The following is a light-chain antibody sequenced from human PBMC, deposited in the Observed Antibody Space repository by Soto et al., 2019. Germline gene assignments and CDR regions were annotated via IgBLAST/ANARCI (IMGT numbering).Light chain of an antibody. CDR1: QSVSSN. Sequence: ETVMTQSPATLSVSPGERATLSCRASQSVSSNLAWYQQKPGQAPRLLIYGASTRATGIPDRFSGSGSGTDFTLTISRLEPEDFAVYYCQQYGSSPPFGPGTKVDI. CDR2: GAS. V-gene: IGKV3-20*01. CDR3: QQYGSSPP. J-gene: IGKJ3*01.